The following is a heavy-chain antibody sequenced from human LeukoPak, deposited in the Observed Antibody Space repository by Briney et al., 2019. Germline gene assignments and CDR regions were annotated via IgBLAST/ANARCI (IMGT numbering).Heavy chain of an antibody. D-gene: IGHD2-2*01. J-gene: IGHJ3*02. CDR2: ICAYNGNT. Sequence: ASVEVSCMASGYTFTSYGISWVRQAPGQGLEGMGWICAYNGNTNYAQKLQGRVTMTTDTSTSTAYMELRSLRSDDTAVYYCARDLGCSSTSCYHAFDIWGQGTMVTVSS. CDR1: GYTFTSYG. CDR3: ARDLGCSSTSCYHAFDI. V-gene: IGHV1-18*01.